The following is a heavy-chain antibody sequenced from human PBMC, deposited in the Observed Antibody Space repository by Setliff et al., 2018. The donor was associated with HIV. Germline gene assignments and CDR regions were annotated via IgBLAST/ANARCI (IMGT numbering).Heavy chain of an antibody. J-gene: IGHJ6*02. Sequence: GGSLRLSCAASGFTFSNAWMSWVRQAPGKGLEWVGRIKSKTDGGTTDYAAPVKGRFTISRDDSMNSLYLQMNSLETEDTAIYYCTTGGPSNSIGDYYHYGLDVWGQGTAVTVSS. CDR1: GFTFSNAW. D-gene: IGHD4-4*01. CDR2: IKSKTDGGTT. CDR3: TTGGPSNSIGDYYHYGLDV. V-gene: IGHV3-15*01.